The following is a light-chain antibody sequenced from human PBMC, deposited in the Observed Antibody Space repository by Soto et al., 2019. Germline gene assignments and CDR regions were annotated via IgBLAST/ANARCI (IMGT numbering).Light chain of an antibody. J-gene: IGKJ4*01. CDR3: QQYGVTPPNT. V-gene: IGKV3-20*01. Sequence: EIVLTQSPGTLSLSPGERATLSCRASQIVSSTYLAWFQQKPGRAPRLLIYGASTRATGIPDRFSGSGSGTDFTLTISGLEPEDFALYYCQQYGVTPPNTFGGGTKVDIK. CDR1: QIVSSTY. CDR2: GAS.